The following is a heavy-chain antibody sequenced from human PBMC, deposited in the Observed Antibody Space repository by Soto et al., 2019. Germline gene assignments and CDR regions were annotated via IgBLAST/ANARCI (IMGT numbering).Heavy chain of an antibody. J-gene: IGHJ6*02. CDR3: ARVMDYYDSSGYGMGV. D-gene: IGHD3-22*01. CDR2: IIPIFGTA. Sequence: QVQLVQSGAEVKKPGSSVKVSCKASGGTFSSYAISWVRQAPGQGREWMGGIIPIFGTANYAQKFQGRVTITADESTSTAYMELSSLRSEDTAVYYCARVMDYYDSSGYGMGVWGQGTTVTVSS. V-gene: IGHV1-69*01. CDR1: GGTFSSYA.